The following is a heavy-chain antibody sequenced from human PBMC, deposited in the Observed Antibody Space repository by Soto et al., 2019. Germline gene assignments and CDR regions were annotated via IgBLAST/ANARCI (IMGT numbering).Heavy chain of an antibody. J-gene: IGHJ6*02. CDR3: ASGLCSGGSCYSYYYGMDV. D-gene: IGHD2-15*01. Sequence: GGSLRLSCAASGFTFSSYGMHWVRQAPGKGLEWVAVIWYDGSNKYYADSVKGRFTISRDNSKNTLYLQMNSLRAEDTAVYYCASGLCSGGSCYSYYYGMDVWGQGTTVTVSS. CDR1: GFTFSSYG. V-gene: IGHV3-33*01. CDR2: IWYDGSNK.